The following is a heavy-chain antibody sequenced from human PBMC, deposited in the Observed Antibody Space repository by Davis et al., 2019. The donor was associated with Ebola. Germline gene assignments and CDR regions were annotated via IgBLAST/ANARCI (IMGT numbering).Heavy chain of an antibody. CDR2: INPSGGST. CDR3: ARDWSSSWYQRYFDY. J-gene: IGHJ4*02. Sequence: AASVQVSCKASGYTFTSYYMHWVRQAPGQGLEWMGIINPSGGSTSYAQKFQGRVTMTRDTSTSTVYMELSSLRSEDTAVYYCARDWSSSWYQRYFDYWGQGTLVTVSS. V-gene: IGHV1-46*01. CDR1: GYTFTSYY. D-gene: IGHD6-13*01.